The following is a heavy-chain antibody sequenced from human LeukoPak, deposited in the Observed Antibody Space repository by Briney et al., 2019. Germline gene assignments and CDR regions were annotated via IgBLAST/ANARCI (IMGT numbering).Heavy chain of an antibody. V-gene: IGHV3-30*03. CDR3: ARVPSIAAVGIRLDY. Sequence: PGRSLRLSCVASGFTFSSYGMHWVRQAPGKGLGWVAVISYDGRHKYYADSVKGRFTISRDNSKNTLYLQMNSLRAEDTAMYYCARVPSIAAVGIRLDYWGQGTLVTVSS. D-gene: IGHD6-13*01. CDR2: ISYDGRHK. CDR1: GFTFSSYG. J-gene: IGHJ4*02.